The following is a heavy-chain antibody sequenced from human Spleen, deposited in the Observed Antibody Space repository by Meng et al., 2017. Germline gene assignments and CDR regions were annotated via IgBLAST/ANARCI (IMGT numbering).Heavy chain of an antibody. CDR3: ARGNSGYLDH. V-gene: IGHV6-1*01. J-gene: IGHJ4*02. D-gene: IGHD3-9*01. CDR1: GDTVSSNTAL. Sequence: QVQLQLSGPGLVKPSQTLSLTCAISGDTVSSNTALWNWIRQSPSRGLEWLGRTYYRPKWYSSYAVSVKSRITINPDTSKNQSSLQLISVTPEDAAIYFCARGNSGYLDHWGQGILVTVSS. CDR2: TYYRPKWYS.